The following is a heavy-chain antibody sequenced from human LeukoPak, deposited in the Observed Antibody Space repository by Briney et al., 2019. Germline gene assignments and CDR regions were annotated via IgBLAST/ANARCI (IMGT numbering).Heavy chain of an antibody. CDR2: ISDSAGAT. J-gene: IGHJ4*02. CDR3: AKGGSTAGTAVDY. D-gene: IGHD2-2*01. CDR1: GFTFSNCA. V-gene: IGHV3-23*01. Sequence: PGGSLRLSCAASGFTFSNCAMTWVRQAPGKGLEWVSSISDSAGATYYADSVRGRFTISRDNSGSTLYLQMNSLRADDTAVYYCAKGGSTAGTAVDYRGQGTLVTVSS.